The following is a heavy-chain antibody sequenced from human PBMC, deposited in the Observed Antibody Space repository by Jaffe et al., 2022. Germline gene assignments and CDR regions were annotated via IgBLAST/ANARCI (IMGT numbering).Heavy chain of an antibody. D-gene: IGHD2-2*01. J-gene: IGHJ3*02. CDR3: AKLSSGDCSSTSCPTPEAFDI. V-gene: IGHV3-30*02. Sequence: QVQLVESGGGVVQPGGSLRLSCAASGFTFSSYGMHWVRQAPGKGLEWVAFIRYDGSNKYYADSVKGRFTISRDNSKNTLYLQMNSLRAEDTAVYYCAKLSSGDCSSTSCPTPEAFDIWGQGTMVTVSS. CDR2: IRYDGSNK. CDR1: GFTFSSYG.